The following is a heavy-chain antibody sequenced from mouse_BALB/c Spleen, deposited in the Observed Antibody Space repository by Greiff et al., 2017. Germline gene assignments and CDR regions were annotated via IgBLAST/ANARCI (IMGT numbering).Heavy chain of an antibody. CDR2: ISSGSSTI. CDR1: GFTFSSFG. Sequence: EVKVVESGGGLVQPGGSRKLSCAASGFTFSSFGMHWVRQAPEKGLEWVAYISSGSSTIYYADTVKGRFTISRDNPKNTLFLQMTSLRSEDTAMYYCASYYRYDAAYWGQGTLVTVSA. V-gene: IGHV5-17*02. CDR3: ASYYRYDAAY. D-gene: IGHD2-14*01. J-gene: IGHJ3*01.